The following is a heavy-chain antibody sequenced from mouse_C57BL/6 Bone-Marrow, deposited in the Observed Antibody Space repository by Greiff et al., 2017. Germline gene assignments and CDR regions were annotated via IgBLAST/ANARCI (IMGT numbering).Heavy chain of an antibody. CDR2: ISSGSSTI. Sequence: DVKLVESGGGLVKPGGSLKLSCAASGFTFSDYGMHWVRQAPEKGLEWVAYISSGSSTIYYADTVKGRFTISRDNAKNTLFLQMTSLRSEDTAMYYCAKGSPFFYSNYLYYFDYWGQGTTLTVSS. V-gene: IGHV5-17*01. D-gene: IGHD2-5*01. J-gene: IGHJ2*01. CDR3: AKGSPFFYSNYLYYFDY. CDR1: GFTFSDYG.